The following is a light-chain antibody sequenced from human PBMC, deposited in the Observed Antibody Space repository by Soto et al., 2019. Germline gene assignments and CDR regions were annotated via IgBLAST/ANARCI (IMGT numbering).Light chain of an antibody. J-gene: IGKJ1*01. Sequence: IVLTQSPATLSFSPGERATLSCRASQSIAIYLAWYQQRSGQSPILLIYDTFNSAPGIPDRFGGSGSGTGFTLTISSLQPESCPVYYCQQRAYWHWKFGQGTTVVIK. CDR1: QSIAIY. CDR3: QQRAYWHWK. V-gene: IGKV3-11*01. CDR2: DTF.